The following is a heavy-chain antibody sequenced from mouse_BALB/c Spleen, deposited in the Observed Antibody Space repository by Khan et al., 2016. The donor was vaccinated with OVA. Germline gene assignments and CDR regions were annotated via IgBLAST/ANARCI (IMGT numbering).Heavy chain of an antibody. J-gene: IGHJ2*01. CDR1: GYSITSGYA. CDR2: ISYSGGT. D-gene: IGHD1-1*01. V-gene: IGHV3-2*02. Sequence: VQLKQSGPGLVKPSQSLSLTCTVTGYSITSGYAWNWIRQFPGNKLEWMGYISYSGGTSFTPSLKSRISITRYTSKNQFFLQLNSVTTEDTATFYCARGNCYGYYLDYWGQGTTLTVSS. CDR3: ARGNCYGYYLDY.